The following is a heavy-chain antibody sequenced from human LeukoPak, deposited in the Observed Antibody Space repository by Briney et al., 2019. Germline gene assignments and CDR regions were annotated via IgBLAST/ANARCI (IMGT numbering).Heavy chain of an antibody. CDR1: GGSISSSSYY. CDR2: IYYSGST. Sequence: PSETLSLTCTVSGGSISSSSYYWCCIRHPPGKGLEWIGSIYYSGSTYYNPSLKSRVTISVDTSKNQFSLKLSSVTAADTAVYYCARLIPYYYDSSGYAAGFDYWGQGTLVTVSS. CDR3: ARLIPYYYDSSGYAAGFDY. D-gene: IGHD3-22*01. J-gene: IGHJ4*02. V-gene: IGHV4-39*01.